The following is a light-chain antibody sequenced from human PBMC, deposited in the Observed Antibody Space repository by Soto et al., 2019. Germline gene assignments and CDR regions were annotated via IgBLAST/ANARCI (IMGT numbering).Light chain of an antibody. CDR2: GAS. CDR3: QQYYDWPLYT. CDR1: QSVNTN. Sequence: EIVMTQSPATLSVSPGERATLSCRASQSVNTNLAWYQQKCGQAPRLLIYGASKRATGIPARFSGSGSGAEVTLTISSLHSEDFAVYYCQQYYDWPLYTFGQGPKLEIK. V-gene: IGKV3-15*01. J-gene: IGKJ2*01.